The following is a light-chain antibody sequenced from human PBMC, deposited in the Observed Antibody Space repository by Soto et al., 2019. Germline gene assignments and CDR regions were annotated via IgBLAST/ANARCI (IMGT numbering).Light chain of an antibody. J-gene: IGKJ4*01. CDR2: GAS. CDR3: QQCNSCPPLT. V-gene: IGKV3-15*01. Sequence: EIVMTQSPATLSVSPGERATLSCRASQSVNLNLAWYQQKPGQAPRLRIYGASIRATGIPARFNGSGAGTEFTLTINSLQSEDSAIYYCQQCNSCPPLTFGGGTTVEIK. CDR1: QSVNLN.